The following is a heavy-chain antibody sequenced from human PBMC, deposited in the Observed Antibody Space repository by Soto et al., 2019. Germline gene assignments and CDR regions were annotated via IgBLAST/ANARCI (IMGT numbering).Heavy chain of an antibody. CDR1: GYTFTSYG. D-gene: IGHD2-15*01. CDR2: ISGYNDNT. J-gene: IGHJ6*02. V-gene: IGHV1-18*04. CDR3: VRNVTRIADSYYGMDV. Sequence: ASVKVSCKASGYTFTSYGINWVRQAPGQGLEWMGWISGYNDNTNYAQRLQGRVTMTTDTATSTAYMELRSLRSDDTAVYYCVRNVTRIADSYYGMDVWGQGTTVTVSS.